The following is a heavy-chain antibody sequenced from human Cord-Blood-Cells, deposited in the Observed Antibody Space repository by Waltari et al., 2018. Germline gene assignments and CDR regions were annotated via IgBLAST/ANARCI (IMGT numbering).Heavy chain of an antibody. V-gene: IGHV3-33*01. CDR1: GFTFSRHG. CDR3: ASRHFDL. J-gene: IGHJ2*01. Sequence: QVQLVESGGGVVQPGRSLRLSCAASGFTFSRHGMHWVRQAPGKGLGWVAVIWYDGSNKYYADSVKGRFTISRDNSKNTLYLQMNSLRAEDTAVYYCASRHFDLWGRGTLVTVSS. CDR2: IWYDGSNK.